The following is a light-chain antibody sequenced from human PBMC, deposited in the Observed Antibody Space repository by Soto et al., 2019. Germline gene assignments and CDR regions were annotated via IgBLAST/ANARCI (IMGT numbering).Light chain of an antibody. CDR2: WAS. Sequence: DIVMTQSPDSLAVSLGERATINCKSSQSLFYSSKNKNYLAWYQQKPGQPPNLLIYWASTRESGVPDRFSGSGSGTEFTLTISSLQAEDVAVYYCQQYYSTPRTFGQGTKVEIK. CDR1: QSLFYSSKNKNY. CDR3: QQYYSTPRT. V-gene: IGKV4-1*01. J-gene: IGKJ1*01.